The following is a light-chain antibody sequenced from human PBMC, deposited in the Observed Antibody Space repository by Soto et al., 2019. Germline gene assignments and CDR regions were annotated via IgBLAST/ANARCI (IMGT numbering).Light chain of an antibody. J-gene: IGKJ1*01. CDR3: HQQNNWPPWT. CDR1: QSVTTN. Sequence: EIVLTQSPGTLSLSPGERATLSCRASQSVTTNMAWYQQKHAQAPTLLIYGAATRATAITARFSGSGGGTDFSLTISSLQSEDDAVDYCHQQNNWPPWTFGQGTKVDIK. CDR2: GAA. V-gene: IGKV3-15*01.